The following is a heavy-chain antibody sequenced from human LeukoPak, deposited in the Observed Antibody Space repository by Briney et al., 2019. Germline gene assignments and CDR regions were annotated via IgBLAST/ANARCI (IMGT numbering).Heavy chain of an antibody. D-gene: IGHD6-13*01. Sequence: PGGSLRLSCSVSGFSFTNAWMSWVRQAPGKGLEWVGRIKSNGETAEYAAPVKGRFTISRDDSKNTLYLQMGSLKTEDTGVYYCTTAPRYSTSWYYGFTGGHYYYYYMDVWGKGTTVTISS. CDR3: TTAPRYSTSWYYGFTGGHYYYYYMDV. CDR1: GFSFTNAW. J-gene: IGHJ6*03. CDR2: IKSNGETA. V-gene: IGHV3-15*01.